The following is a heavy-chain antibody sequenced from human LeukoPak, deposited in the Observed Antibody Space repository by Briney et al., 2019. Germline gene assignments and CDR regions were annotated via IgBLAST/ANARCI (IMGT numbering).Heavy chain of an antibody. V-gene: IGHV3-7*01. J-gene: IGHJ4*02. CDR2: IRQDGSDK. D-gene: IGHD6-13*01. CDR3: ARRAGVGSSWYYFDY. CDR1: GFTFTTHW. Sequence: QPGGSLRLSCAASGFTFTTHWMSWVRQAPGKGLEWVANIRQDGSDKHYAESVKGRFTISRDNAKKSLILQMNSLRAEDTAVYYCARRAGVGSSWYYFDYWGQGTLVTVSS.